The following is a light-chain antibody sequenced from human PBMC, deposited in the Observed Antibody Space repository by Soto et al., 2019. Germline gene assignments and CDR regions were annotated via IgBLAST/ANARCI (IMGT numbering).Light chain of an antibody. CDR2: GAS. Sequence: EVVLTQSPGTLSLFPGERATLSCRANQSVSSTFLAWYQQKPGQAPRLLIYGASRRATGIPDRFSGSGSGTDFTLTISRLGPEDFAVYYCQQYGTSLKWTFGQGTKVGVK. CDR3: QQYGTSLKWT. V-gene: IGKV3-20*01. J-gene: IGKJ1*01. CDR1: QSVSSTF.